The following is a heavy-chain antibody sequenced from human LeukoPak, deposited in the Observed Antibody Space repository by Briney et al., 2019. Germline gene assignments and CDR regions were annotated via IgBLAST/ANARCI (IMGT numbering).Heavy chain of an antibody. CDR1: GFTVSSNY. CDR3: ARDPSIGAAGALSGRDY. CDR2: IYSGGST. J-gene: IGHJ4*02. Sequence: GGSLRLSCAASGFTVSSNYMSWVRQAPGKGLEWVSVIYSGGSTYYADSVKGRFTISRDNSKNTLYLQMNSLRAEDTAVYYCARDPSIGAAGALSGRDYWGQGTLVTVSS. D-gene: IGHD6-13*01. V-gene: IGHV3-66*01.